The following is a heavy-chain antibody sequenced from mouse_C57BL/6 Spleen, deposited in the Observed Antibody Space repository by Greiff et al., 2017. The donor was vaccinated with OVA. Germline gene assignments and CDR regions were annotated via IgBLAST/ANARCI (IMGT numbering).Heavy chain of an antibody. D-gene: IGHD1-1*01. Sequence: QVQLQQPGAELVRPGSSVKLSCKASGYTFTSYWMHWVKQRPIQGLEWIGNIDPSDSETHYNQKFKDKATLTVDKSSSTAYMQLSSLTSEDSAVYYCAKSFHYYGSSYADWYFDVWGTGTTVTVSS. CDR3: AKSFHYYGSSYADWYFDV. CDR1: GYTFTSYW. J-gene: IGHJ1*03. V-gene: IGHV1-52*01. CDR2: IDPSDSET.